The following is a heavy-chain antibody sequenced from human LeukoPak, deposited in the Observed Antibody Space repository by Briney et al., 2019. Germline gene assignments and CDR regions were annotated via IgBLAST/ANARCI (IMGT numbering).Heavy chain of an antibody. CDR2: IYTSGST. CDR3: AREPHDGLVVPAAAPGPRGAFDI. D-gene: IGHD2-2*01. Sequence: PSETLSLTCTVSGDSISNYYWSWIRRPAGKGLEWIGRIYTSGSTNYNPSLKSRVTISVDRSKNQFSLKLSSVTAADTAVYYCAREPHDGLVVPAAAPGPRGAFDIWGQGTMVTVSS. CDR1: GDSISNYY. V-gene: IGHV4-4*07. J-gene: IGHJ3*02.